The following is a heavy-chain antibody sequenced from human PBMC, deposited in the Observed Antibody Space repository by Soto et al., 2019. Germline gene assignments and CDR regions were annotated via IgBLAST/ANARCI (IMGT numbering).Heavy chain of an antibody. Sequence: PGGSLRLSCTASGFIFRNYVMTWVRQAPGKGLEWVSSIIGSGGTTYYTDSVKGRFTISRDNSKNTLFLQINSLRAEDTAVYYCAKRPLEIHMYDYWGQGTLVTVSS. CDR1: GFIFRNYV. J-gene: IGHJ4*02. V-gene: IGHV3-23*01. CDR2: IIGSGGTT. D-gene: IGHD1-7*01. CDR3: AKRPLEIHMYDY.